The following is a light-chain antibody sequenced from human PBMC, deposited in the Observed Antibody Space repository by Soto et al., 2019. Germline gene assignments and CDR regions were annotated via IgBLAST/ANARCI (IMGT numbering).Light chain of an antibody. V-gene: IGLV1-40*01. J-gene: IGLJ2*01. CDR1: RSNIGAGYD. CDR2: DNS. Sequence: QSVLTQPPSLSGAPGQRVAISCTGSRSNIGAGYDVHWYQHLPGTAPKVLIFDNSNRPSGVPDRFSGSKSGTSASLAITGLQAEDEAVYYCHSYDVSLRGPAFGGGTKVTVL. CDR3: HSYDVSLRGPA.